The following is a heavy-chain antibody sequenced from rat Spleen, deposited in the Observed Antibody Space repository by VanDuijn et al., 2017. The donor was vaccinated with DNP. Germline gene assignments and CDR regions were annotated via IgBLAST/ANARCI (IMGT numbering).Heavy chain of an antibody. D-gene: IGHD1-2*01. Sequence: EVQLVESGGGLVQPGRSLKLSCAASGFTFSDHNMAWVRQAPKKGLEWVATISYDGRSSYYRDSVKGRFTISRDNARSTQYLQMDSLRSEDTATYYCATREQLGDAMDAWGQGTSVTVSS. V-gene: IGHV5-7*01. CDR1: GFTFSDHN. CDR3: ATREQLGDAMDA. CDR2: ISYDGRSS. J-gene: IGHJ4*01.